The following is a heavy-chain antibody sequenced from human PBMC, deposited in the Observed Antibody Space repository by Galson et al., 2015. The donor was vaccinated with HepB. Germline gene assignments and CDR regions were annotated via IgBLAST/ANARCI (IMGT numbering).Heavy chain of an antibody. CDR1: GFTFSNYG. Sequence: SLRLSCAASGFTFSNYGMHWVRQAPGKGLEWVAVISYDGSNKYYADSVKGRFTISRDNSKNTLYLQMNSLRTEDTAVYFCAKSGLPAAYPGGYFDYWGQGTLVTVSS. V-gene: IGHV3-30*18. CDR3: AKSGLPAAYPGGYFDY. J-gene: IGHJ4*02. D-gene: IGHD2-2*01. CDR2: ISYDGSNK.